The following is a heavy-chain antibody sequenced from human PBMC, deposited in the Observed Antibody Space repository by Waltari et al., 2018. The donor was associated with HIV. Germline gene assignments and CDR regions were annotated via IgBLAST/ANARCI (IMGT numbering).Heavy chain of an antibody. CDR1: GGPFLRHR. V-gene: IGHV1-69*08. D-gene: IGHD3-10*01. CDR3: ATARETMGVDFDY. Sequence: QVLLAQSGAEVKTPGSLVKLSCKSSGGPFLRHRLNWVRHAPGQGLEWMGRIIPMSGTRNYAQKFQGRVTISADTSTATAYMELNSLRFEDTAMYYCATARETMGVDFDYWGQGTLVTVSS. CDR2: IIPMSGTR. J-gene: IGHJ4*02.